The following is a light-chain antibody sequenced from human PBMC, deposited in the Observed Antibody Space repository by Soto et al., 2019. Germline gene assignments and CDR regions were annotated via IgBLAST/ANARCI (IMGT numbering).Light chain of an antibody. CDR3: QESYTRA. J-gene: IGKJ1*01. V-gene: IGKV1-39*01. CDR1: QNVRNY. CDR2: AAS. Sequence: DIQMTQSPSSPSASVGDRVTITCRASQNVRNYLNWYQKKSGEAPNLLIFAASTLQSGVPSRFSGSGAETEFTLTISSLQPEDFATYYCQESYTRAFGQGTVVEI.